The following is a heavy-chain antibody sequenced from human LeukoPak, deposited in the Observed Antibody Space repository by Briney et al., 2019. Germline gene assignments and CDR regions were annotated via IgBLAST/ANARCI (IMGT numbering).Heavy chain of an antibody. V-gene: IGHV4-38-2*02. J-gene: IGHJ4*02. CDR2: IYHSGST. CDR1: GYSISSGYY. D-gene: IGHD1-26*01. Sequence: SETLSLTCTVSGYSISSGYYWGWIRQPPGKGLEWIGSIYHSGSTYYNPSLKSRVTISVDTSKNQFSLKLSSVTAADTAVYYCARPLGLGVDYWGQGTLVTVPS. CDR3: ARPLGLGVDY.